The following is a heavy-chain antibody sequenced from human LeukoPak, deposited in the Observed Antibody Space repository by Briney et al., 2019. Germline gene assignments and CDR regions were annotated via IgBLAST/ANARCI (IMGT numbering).Heavy chain of an antibody. J-gene: IGHJ1*01. CDR1: GGSISNYY. CDR2: IYTTGST. Sequence: SSETLSLTCTVSGGSISNYYWSWIRQPAGKGLEWIARIYTTGSTKYNPSLKSRVTTSVDTSRNQFSLRLSSVTAADTAVYYCARAAGHCNTTTCYPEYFQHWGQGTLVTVSS. V-gene: IGHV4-4*07. D-gene: IGHD2-2*01. CDR3: ARAAGHCNTTTCYPEYFQH.